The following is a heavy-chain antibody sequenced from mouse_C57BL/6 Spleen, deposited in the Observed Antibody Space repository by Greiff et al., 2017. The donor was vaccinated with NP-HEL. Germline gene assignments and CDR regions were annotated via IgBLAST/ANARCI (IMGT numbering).Heavy chain of an antibody. Sequence: EVNVVESGAELVRPGASVKLSCTASGFNIKDDYMHWVKQRPEQGLEWIGWIDPENGDTEYASKFQGKATITADTSSNTAYLQLSSLTSEDTAVYYCTLTGRGAMDYWGQGTSVTVSS. J-gene: IGHJ4*01. CDR1: GFNIKDDY. D-gene: IGHD4-1*01. V-gene: IGHV14-4*01. CDR3: TLTGRGAMDY. CDR2: IDPENGDT.